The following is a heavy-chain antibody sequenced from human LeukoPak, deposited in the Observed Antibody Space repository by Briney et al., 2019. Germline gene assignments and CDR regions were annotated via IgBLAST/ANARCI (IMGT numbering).Heavy chain of an antibody. CDR2: IYHDGST. CDR3: AMDPIAAAGDV. D-gene: IGHD6-13*01. Sequence: SETLSLTCTVSGDSITITNYYWGWIRQPPGKGLEWVGNIYHDGSTYYNPSLKSRVSISVDTSKNQFSLKLTSVTAADTAVYYCAMDPIAAAGDVWGQGTTVTVSS. V-gene: IGHV4-39*07. CDR1: GDSITITNYY. J-gene: IGHJ6*02.